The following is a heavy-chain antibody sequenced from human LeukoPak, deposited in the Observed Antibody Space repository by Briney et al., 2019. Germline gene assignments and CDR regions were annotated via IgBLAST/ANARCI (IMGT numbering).Heavy chain of an antibody. CDR1: GGSFSGYY. D-gene: IGHD3-10*01. V-gene: IGHV4-34*01. Sequence: TSETLSLTCAVYGGSFSGYYWSWIRQPPGKGLEWIGEVYHTGTTNYNPSLKSRVTISVDTSKNQFSLKLSSVTAADTAVYYCARGPSSRILLWFGENRNWGQGTLVTVSS. CDR3: ARGPSSRILLWFGENRN. J-gene: IGHJ4*02. CDR2: VYHTGTT.